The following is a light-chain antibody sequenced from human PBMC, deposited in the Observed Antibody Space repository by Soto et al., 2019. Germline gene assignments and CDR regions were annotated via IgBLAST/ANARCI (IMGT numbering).Light chain of an antibody. CDR3: MQALQTPIT. Sequence: DIVMTQSPLSLPVTPGEPASISCRSSQSLLHSNGYNYLNWFVQKPGQSPQLLIYLGSERASGVPDRFSGSGSGTDFTLKISTVEAEDVGVYYCMQALQTPITFGPGTKVDIK. CDR2: LGS. V-gene: IGKV2-28*01. CDR1: QSLLHSNGYNY. J-gene: IGKJ3*01.